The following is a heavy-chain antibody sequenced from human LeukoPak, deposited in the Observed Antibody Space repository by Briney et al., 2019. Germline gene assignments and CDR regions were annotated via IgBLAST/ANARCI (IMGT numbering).Heavy chain of an antibody. CDR2: INPSDDST. CDR1: GYTFTTYY. D-gene: IGHD3-10*01. J-gene: IGHJ4*02. V-gene: IGHV1-46*01. Sequence: ASVKVSCKASGYTFTTYYIHWVRLAPGQGLEWMGIINPSDDSTRYAKKFQVRVTLTRDTSTSTVYMELSSLRSEDTAVYYCARAPNGGLPGGFWGQGTLVTVSS. CDR3: ARAPNGGLPGGF.